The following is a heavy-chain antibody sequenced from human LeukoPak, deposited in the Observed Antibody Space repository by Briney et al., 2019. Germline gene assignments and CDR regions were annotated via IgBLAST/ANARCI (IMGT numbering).Heavy chain of an antibody. V-gene: IGHV3-30*04. CDR3: ARGMRGSSWLSFDY. CDR2: ISYDGSHK. Sequence: GGSLRLSCAASGFTFSSYSMRWVRQAPGKGLEWVALISYDGSHKYYADTVKGRVTISRDNSKNTLYLQMNSLRTEDTAIYYCARGMRGSSWLSFDYWGQGTLVTVSS. J-gene: IGHJ4*02. D-gene: IGHD6-13*01. CDR1: GFTFSSYS.